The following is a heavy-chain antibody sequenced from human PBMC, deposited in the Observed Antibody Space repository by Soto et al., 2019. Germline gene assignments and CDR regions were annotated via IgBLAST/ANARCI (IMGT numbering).Heavy chain of an antibody. J-gene: IGHJ5*02. D-gene: IGHD5-18*01. CDR1: GFTFSDYA. CDR2: INNSGGLT. CDR3: AKDGDTVFSRGYSYNYVSP. V-gene: IGHV3-23*01. Sequence: EVQLLESGGDLVQPGGSLRLSCAASGFTFSDYAMGWVRQAPGKGVEWVSGINNSGGLTYYADSVKGRFTVSIENSKNTLYLQRNSLRADDTAMYYCAKDGDTVFSRGYSYNYVSPWGQRTLVTVS.